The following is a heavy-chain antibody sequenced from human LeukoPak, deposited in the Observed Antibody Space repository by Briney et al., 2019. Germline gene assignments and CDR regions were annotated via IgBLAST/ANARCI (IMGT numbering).Heavy chain of an antibody. Sequence: ASVTVSCKASGYTFTSYGISWVRQAPGQGLEWMGWISAYNGNTNYAQKLQGRVTMTTDTSTSTAYMELRSLRSDGTAVYYCARVIGSYSGGDAFDIWGQGTMVTVSS. D-gene: IGHD1-26*01. CDR1: GYTFTSYG. J-gene: IGHJ3*02. CDR3: ARVIGSYSGGDAFDI. CDR2: ISAYNGNT. V-gene: IGHV1-18*01.